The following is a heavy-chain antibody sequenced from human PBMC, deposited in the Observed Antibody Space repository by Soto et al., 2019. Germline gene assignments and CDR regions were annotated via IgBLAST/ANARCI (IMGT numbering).Heavy chain of an antibody. D-gene: IGHD3-10*01. CDR1: DFTFSNAW. J-gene: IGHJ4*02. V-gene: IGHV3-15*07. CDR3: TTEAPRFGDLLGWEGGYFDY. Sequence: PGGSLRLSCAASDFTFSNAWMNWVRQAPGKGLEWVGRIKSKTDGGTTDYAAPVKGRFTISRDDSKNTLYLQLNSLKTEDTAVYYCTTEAPRFGDLLGWEGGYFDYWGQGTLVTVSS. CDR2: IKSKTDGGTT.